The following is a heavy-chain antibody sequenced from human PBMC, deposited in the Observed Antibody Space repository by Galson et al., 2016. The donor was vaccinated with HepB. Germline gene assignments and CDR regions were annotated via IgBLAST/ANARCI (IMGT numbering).Heavy chain of an antibody. CDR3: ARGKSLWTMPWNYGLDV. Sequence: SLRLSCAASGFIFSTHDMHWVRQVTGKGLEWVSGIETAGDTYYAGSVKGRFTISRENGKNSVHLQMNSLSAGDTAVYYCARGKSLWTMPWNYGLDVWGKGTTVTVSS. CDR1: GFIFSTHD. D-gene: IGHD2-2*01. V-gene: IGHV3-13*01. CDR2: IETAGDT. J-gene: IGHJ6*04.